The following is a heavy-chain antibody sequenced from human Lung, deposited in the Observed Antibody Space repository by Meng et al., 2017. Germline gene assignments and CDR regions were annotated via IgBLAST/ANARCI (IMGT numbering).Heavy chain of an antibody. J-gene: IGHJ1*01. CDR1: GGSNSSDGYY. Sequence: VEPQESVPGLVKPSQTLSLPCSVSGGSNSSDGYYWTWIRQPAGKGLEWIGRIYSRGSTNYNPFLKSRVTISLDASKNQFSLELSSVTATDTAVYYCARDLSDSTGYYPFQHWGQGTLVTVSS. V-gene: IGHV4-61*02. CDR2: IYSRGST. CDR3: ARDLSDSTGYYPFQH. D-gene: IGHD3-22*01.